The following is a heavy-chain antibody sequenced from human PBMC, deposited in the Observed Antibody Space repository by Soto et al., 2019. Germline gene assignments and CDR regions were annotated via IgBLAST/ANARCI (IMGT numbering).Heavy chain of an antibody. D-gene: IGHD3-3*02. CDR2: IYTSGST. J-gene: IGHJ4*02. V-gene: IGHV4-4*07. CDR1: GGSISSYY. CDR3: ARVGEHFWSGLSAYYFDY. Sequence: SETLSLTCTVSGGSISSYYWSWIRQPAGKGLEWIGRIYTSGSTNYNPSLKSRVTMSVDTSKNQFSLKLSSVTAADTAVYYCARVGEHFWSGLSAYYFDYWGQGTLVTVSS.